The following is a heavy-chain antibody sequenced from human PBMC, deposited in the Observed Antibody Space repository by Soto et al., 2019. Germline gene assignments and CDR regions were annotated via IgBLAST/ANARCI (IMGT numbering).Heavy chain of an antibody. V-gene: IGHV3-49*03. CDR2: TRGKAYGGTT. CDR3: SRVGSGWDQLTFFDY. Sequence: GSLRLSCTTSGFTFGAYGVSWFRQAPGKGLEWVGFTRGKAYGGTTEYAASVRGRFTISRDDSKGITYLQMSSLTTEDTALYYCSRVGSGWDQLTFFDYWGQGTLVTVSS. D-gene: IGHD6-19*01. J-gene: IGHJ4*02. CDR1: GFTFGAYG.